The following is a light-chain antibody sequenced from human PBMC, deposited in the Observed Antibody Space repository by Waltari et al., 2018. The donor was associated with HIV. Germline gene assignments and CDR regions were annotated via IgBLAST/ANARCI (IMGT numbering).Light chain of an antibody. Sequence: QSALTQPASVSGSPGPSITISCTGTSCNVGGYNYVPWYQQHPGKAPKLMIYEVSNRPSGVSNRFSGSKSGNTASLTISGLQAEDEADYYCSSYTTSSTLGGVFGTGTKVTVL. CDR2: EVS. CDR1: SCNVGGYNY. V-gene: IGLV2-14*01. CDR3: SSYTTSSTLGGV. J-gene: IGLJ1*01.